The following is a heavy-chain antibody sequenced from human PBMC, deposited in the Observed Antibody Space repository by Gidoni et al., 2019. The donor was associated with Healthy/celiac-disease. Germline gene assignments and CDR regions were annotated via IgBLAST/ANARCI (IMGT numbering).Heavy chain of an antibody. J-gene: IGHJ4*02. CDR3: AKAPPYCSGGSCQRGFDY. CDR1: GFTFSSYG. Sequence: QVQLVESGGGVVQPGRSLRLSCAASGFTFSSYGLHWVRQAPGKGLEWVAVISYDGSNKYYADSVKGRFTISRDNSKNTLYLQMNSLRAEDTAVYYCAKAPPYCSGGSCQRGFDYWGQGTLVTVSS. V-gene: IGHV3-30*18. CDR2: ISYDGSNK. D-gene: IGHD2-15*01.